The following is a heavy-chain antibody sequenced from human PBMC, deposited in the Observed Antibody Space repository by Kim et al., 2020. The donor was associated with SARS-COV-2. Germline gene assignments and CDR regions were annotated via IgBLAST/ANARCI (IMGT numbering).Heavy chain of an antibody. Sequence: SETLSLTCSVSGGSIRSGGKFWTWIRQHPAKGLEWIGYISYSGNSHYSPSLRSRVSISLQTSENQFSLELTSVTAADTAVYYCARGQPLYYWGQGILVTV. J-gene: IGHJ4*02. CDR3: ARGQPLYY. CDR2: ISYSGNS. V-gene: IGHV4-31*03. CDR1: GGSIRSGGKF. D-gene: IGHD2-2*01.